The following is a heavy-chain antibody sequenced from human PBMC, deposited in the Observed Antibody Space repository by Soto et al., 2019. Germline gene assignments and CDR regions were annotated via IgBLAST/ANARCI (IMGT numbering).Heavy chain of an antibody. D-gene: IGHD4-4*01. V-gene: IGHV3-48*02. CDR2: ISSSSSTI. CDR1: GFNFISYS. CDR3: AREGLQYTWFDP. Sequence: VGSLRLSCAASGFNFISYSMNCVRQAPGKGLEWVSYISSSSSTIYYADSVKGRFTISRDNAKNSLYLQMNSLRDEDTAVYYCAREGLQYTWFDPWGQGTLVTVS. J-gene: IGHJ5*01.